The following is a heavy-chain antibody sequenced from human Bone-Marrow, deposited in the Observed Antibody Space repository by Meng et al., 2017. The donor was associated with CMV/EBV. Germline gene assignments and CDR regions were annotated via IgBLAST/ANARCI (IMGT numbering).Heavy chain of an antibody. V-gene: IGHV3-7*01. CDR3: ARVMAPDDAFDI. D-gene: IGHD5-24*01. J-gene: IGHJ3*02. CDR2: IKQDGSEK. Sequence: ETLSLTCAASGFTFSSYSMSWVRQAPGKGLEWVANIKQDGSEKYYVDSVKGRFTISRDNAKNSLYLQMNSLRAEDTAVYYCARVMAPDDAFDIWGQGTMVTVSS. CDR1: GFTFSSYS.